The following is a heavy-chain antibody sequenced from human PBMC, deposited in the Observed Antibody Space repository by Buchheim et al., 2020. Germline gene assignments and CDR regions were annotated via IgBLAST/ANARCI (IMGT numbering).Heavy chain of an antibody. Sequence: VQLVESGGGLVQPGRSLRLSCAASGFTFSSYGMHWVRQAPGKGLEWVAVISYDGSNKYYADSVKGRFTISRDNSKTMLYLQMNSLRAEDTAVYYCAKDIIDYYYGMDVWGQGTT. CDR2: ISYDGSNK. CDR3: AKDIIDYYYGMDV. D-gene: IGHD3-10*01. V-gene: IGHV3-30*18. J-gene: IGHJ6*02. CDR1: GFTFSSYG.